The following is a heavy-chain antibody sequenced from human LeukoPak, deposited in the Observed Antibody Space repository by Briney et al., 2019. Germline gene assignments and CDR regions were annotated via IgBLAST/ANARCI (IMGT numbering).Heavy chain of an antibody. D-gene: IGHD2-2*01. CDR1: GYNFAHDW. CDR3: ARRAKGYCSSTSCSFDY. CDR2: IFPDDSDT. J-gene: IGHJ4*02. Sequence: GESLKISCKGSGYNFAHDWIGWVRQMPGKGLEWMGIIFPDDSDTIYSPSFQGQVTISADKSISTAYLQWSSLKASDTAMYYCARRAKGYCSSTSCSFDYWGQGTLVTVSS. V-gene: IGHV5-51*01.